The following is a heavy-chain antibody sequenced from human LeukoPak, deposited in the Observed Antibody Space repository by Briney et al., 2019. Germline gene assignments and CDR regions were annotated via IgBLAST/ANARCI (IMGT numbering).Heavy chain of an antibody. CDR3: TTDKGGGYGSGSYPLVYYYYYYYMDV. J-gene: IGHJ6*03. V-gene: IGHV3-15*01. D-gene: IGHD3-10*01. CDR2: IKSKTDGGTT. CDR1: GFTFSNAW. Sequence: PGGSLRLSCAASGFTFSNAWMSWVRQAPGKGLEWVGRIKSKTDGGTTDYAAPVKGRFTISRDDSKNTLYLQMNSLKTEDTAVYCCTTDKGGGYGSGSYPLVYYYYYYYMDVWGKGTTVTVSS.